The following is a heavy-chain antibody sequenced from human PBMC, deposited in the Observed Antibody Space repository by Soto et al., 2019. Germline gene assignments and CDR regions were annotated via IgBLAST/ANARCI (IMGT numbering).Heavy chain of an antibody. Sequence: SETLSLTCTVSGGSISSSSYYWGWIRQPPGKGLEWIGSIYYSGSTYYNPSLKSRVTISVDTSKNQFSLKLSSVTAADTAVYYCARHGVATPHPYYYMDVWGKGTTVTVSS. CDR3: ARHGVATPHPYYYMDV. J-gene: IGHJ6*03. CDR2: IYYSGST. CDR1: GGSISSSSYY. D-gene: IGHD5-12*01. V-gene: IGHV4-39*01.